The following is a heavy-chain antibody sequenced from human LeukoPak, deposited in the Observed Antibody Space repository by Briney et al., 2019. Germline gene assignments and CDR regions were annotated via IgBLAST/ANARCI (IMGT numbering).Heavy chain of an antibody. V-gene: IGHV4-34*01. Sequence: PSETLSLTCAVYGGSFSGYYWGWIRQPPGKGLEWIGEINHSGSTNYNPSLKSRVTISVHTSKNQFSLKLSSVTAADTAVYNCASGGISSSWPYFDYWGQGTLVTVSS. CDR2: INHSGST. D-gene: IGHD6-13*01. J-gene: IGHJ4*02. CDR3: ASGGISSSWPYFDY. CDR1: GGSFSGYY.